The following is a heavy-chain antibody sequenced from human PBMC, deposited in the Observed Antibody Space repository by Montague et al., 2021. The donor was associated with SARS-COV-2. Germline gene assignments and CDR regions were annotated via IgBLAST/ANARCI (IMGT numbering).Heavy chain of an antibody. J-gene: IGHJ4*02. D-gene: IGHD2-15*01. CDR2: IYASGGT. V-gene: IGHV4-4*07. CDR3: ARGVVAAPSVVDY. Sequence: SETLSLTCSVSGEPISGFFWNWIRQPAGKGLEWIGRIYASGGTDXNPSLESRVTMSVDTSKNQFSLKVNSVTAADTAMYYCARGVVAAPSVVDYWGRGTLVTVSS. CDR1: GEPISGFF.